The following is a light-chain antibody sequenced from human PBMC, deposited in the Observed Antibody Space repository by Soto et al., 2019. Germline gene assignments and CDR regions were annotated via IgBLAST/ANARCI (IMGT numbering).Light chain of an antibody. V-gene: IGKV1-12*01. CDR2: EAS. J-gene: IGKJ4*01. Sequence: DLQMTQSPSSVSASVRDRVTITCRASQDISSDLAWYQHRPGKGPKFLIYEASTLQNGVPSRFSGSGSGTDFTLTINNLQPEDFATYFCQQASSFPLSFGGGTKVEMK. CDR1: QDISSD. CDR3: QQASSFPLS.